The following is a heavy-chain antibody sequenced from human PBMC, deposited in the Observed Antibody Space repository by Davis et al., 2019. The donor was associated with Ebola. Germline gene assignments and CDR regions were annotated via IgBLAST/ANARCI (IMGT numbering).Heavy chain of an antibody. CDR1: GYRFTSYY. D-gene: IGHD3-22*01. CDR3: AREGGRYYDSSGYVFDI. J-gene: IGHJ3*02. CDR2: INPITGGT. V-gene: IGHV1-46*01. Sequence: ASVTVSCTASGYRFTSYYMHWVRQAPGQGLEWMGIINPITGGTSYAQNFQVRVNMTRDTSTSTVYMELSSLRSEDTAVYYCAREGGRYYDSSGYVFDIWGQGTMVKVSS.